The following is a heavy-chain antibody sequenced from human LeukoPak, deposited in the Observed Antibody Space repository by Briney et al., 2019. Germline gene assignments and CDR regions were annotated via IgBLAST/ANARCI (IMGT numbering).Heavy chain of an antibody. CDR3: AIPDCSGTGCYLLLY. CDR2: IDPSGSYT. V-gene: IGHV5-10-1*01. J-gene: IGHJ4*02. D-gene: IGHD2-2*01. CDR1: GYSCTSYW. Sequence: GESLQISGKGSGYSCTSYWISWVRQMPGKGLDWMGRIDPSGSYTYYSPSFEGHVTISADKSTSPPYLQWSSLKASDTAMYYCAIPDCSGTGCYLLLYWGQGTLVTVSS.